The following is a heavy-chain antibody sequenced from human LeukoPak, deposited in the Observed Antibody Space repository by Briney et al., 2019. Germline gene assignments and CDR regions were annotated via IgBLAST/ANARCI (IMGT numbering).Heavy chain of an antibody. CDR2: IFYSGST. CDR1: GGSISSSDYS. J-gene: IGHJ4*02. CDR3: ARRSSWAFGY. V-gene: IGHV4-39*01. D-gene: IGHD6-13*01. Sequence: PSETLSLTCTVSGGSISSSDYSWDWLRQPPGKGLEWIGSIFYSGSTYYNPSLKSRVAISVDTSKNQFSLKLSSVTAADTAVYYCARRSSWAFGYWGQGTLVAVSS.